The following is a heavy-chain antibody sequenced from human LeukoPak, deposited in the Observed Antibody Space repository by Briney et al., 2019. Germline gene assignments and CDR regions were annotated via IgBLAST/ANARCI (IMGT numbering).Heavy chain of an antibody. J-gene: IGHJ4*02. CDR1: GGSISSYY. CDR2: IYTSGST. D-gene: IGHD3-16*01. Sequence: PSETLSLTCTVSGGSISSYYWSWIRQPPGKGLEWIGRIYTSGSTNYNHSLKSRVTMSVDTSKIQFSLKLSSVTAADTAVYYCASESRITFGGAIGKYFDYWGQGTLVTVSS. CDR3: ASESRITFGGAIGKYFDY. V-gene: IGHV4-4*07.